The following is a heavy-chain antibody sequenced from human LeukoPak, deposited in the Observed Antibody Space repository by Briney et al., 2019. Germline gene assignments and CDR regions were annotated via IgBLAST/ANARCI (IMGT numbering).Heavy chain of an antibody. D-gene: IGHD2-8*01. CDR3: ARDIRSHNGPGGYYYYYMDV. Sequence: SETLSLTCTVSGDSMSDSYWSWVRQPAGQGLEWIGRMYASGSTNYNPSLKSPVTLSLDTSSNQFSLTLSSVTTAETAVYHCARDIRSHNGPGGYYYYYMDVWGKGTTVTVSS. J-gene: IGHJ6*03. CDR2: MYASGST. V-gene: IGHV4-4*07. CDR1: GDSMSDSY.